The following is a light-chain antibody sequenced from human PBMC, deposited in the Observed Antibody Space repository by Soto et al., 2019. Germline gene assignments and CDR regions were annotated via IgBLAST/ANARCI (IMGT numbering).Light chain of an antibody. CDR2: GAS. V-gene: IGKV1-39*01. J-gene: IGKJ4*01. CDR3: QQSHSTPLT. Sequence: DIQVIQSPSSLSASVGDRVTITCRASLRISTYLNWYQHKPGKAPKLLIYGASSLQSGVPSRFSGSSSGTDFTLTISSLHPEDSATYYCQQSHSTPLTFGGGTNLEI. CDR1: LRISTY.